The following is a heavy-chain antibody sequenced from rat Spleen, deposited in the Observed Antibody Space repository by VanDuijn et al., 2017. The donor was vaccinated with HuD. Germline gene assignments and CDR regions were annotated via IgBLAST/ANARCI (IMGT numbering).Heavy chain of an antibody. Sequence: EVQLVESGGGLVQPGRSMKLSCAASGFTFSNYGMAWVRQAPKKGLEWVAFISFDGDSTSYRDPVKGRFTISRNNAKNTLFLQMDSLRSEDTATYYCARPTTGIPFNYWGQGVMVTVSS. V-gene: IGHV5S13*01. CDR3: ARPTTGIPFNY. D-gene: IGHD1-9*01. CDR2: ISFDGDST. CDR1: GFTFSNYG. J-gene: IGHJ2*01.